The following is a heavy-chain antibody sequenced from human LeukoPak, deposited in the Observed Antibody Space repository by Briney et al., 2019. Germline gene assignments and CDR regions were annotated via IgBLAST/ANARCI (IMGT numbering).Heavy chain of an antibody. D-gene: IGHD3-22*01. J-gene: IGHJ3*02. CDR1: GGSISSSNW. V-gene: IGHV4-4*02. Sequence: PSETLSLTCAVSGGSISSSNWWSWVRQSPGKGLEWIGEIYHSGNTNYNPSLKSRVTISLDKSKNQFSLNLRSVTAADTAVYYCAKSNGYGLIDIWGQGTMVTVSS. CDR2: IYHSGNT. CDR3: AKSNGYGLIDI.